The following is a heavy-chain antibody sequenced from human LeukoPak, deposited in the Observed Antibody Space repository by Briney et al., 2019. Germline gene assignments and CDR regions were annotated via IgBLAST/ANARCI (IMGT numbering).Heavy chain of an antibody. Sequence: SETLSLTCTVSGGSISSYYWSWIRQPPGKGLEWIGYIYYSGSTNYNPSLKSRVAISVDTSKSQFSLKLTSVTAADTAVYYCARGTVAVAGFFDCWGQGTLVTVSS. CDR2: IYYSGST. CDR1: GGSISSYY. V-gene: IGHV4-59*01. J-gene: IGHJ4*02. D-gene: IGHD6-19*01. CDR3: ARGTVAVAGFFDC.